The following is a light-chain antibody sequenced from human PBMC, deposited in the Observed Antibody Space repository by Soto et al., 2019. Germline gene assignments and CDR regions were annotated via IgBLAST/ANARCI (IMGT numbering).Light chain of an antibody. Sequence: QSVLTQPPSASGTPGQRVTISCSGSSSNIGSNSVNWYQQLPGTAPQLLIYSNNQRPSGVPDRFSGSKSGTSASLAISGLRSEDEADYYCAAWDDSLSGYVFGTGTKLTVL. V-gene: IGLV1-47*02. CDR2: SNN. J-gene: IGLJ1*01. CDR3: AAWDDSLSGYV. CDR1: SSNIGSNS.